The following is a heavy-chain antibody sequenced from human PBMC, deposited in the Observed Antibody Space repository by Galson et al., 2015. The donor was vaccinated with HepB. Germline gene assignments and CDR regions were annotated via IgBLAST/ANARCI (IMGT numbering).Heavy chain of an antibody. CDR3: ARTVYCDY. CDR2: ISSGGDKK. Sequence: SLRLSCAVSGFTFGSYAFLWVRQAPGKGLEWLAVISSGGDKKYYADSVKGRFAISRDNSKNTLYMQMDSLRPEDTAVYYCARTVYCDYWGQGTLVTVSS. V-gene: IGHV3-30*09. J-gene: IGHJ4*02. CDR1: GFTFGSYA. D-gene: IGHD4-11*01.